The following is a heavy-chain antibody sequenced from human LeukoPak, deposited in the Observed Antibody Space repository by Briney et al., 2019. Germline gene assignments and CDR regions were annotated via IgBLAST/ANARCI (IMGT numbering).Heavy chain of an antibody. V-gene: IGHV4-59*08. CDR1: GGSISGYY. J-gene: IGHJ4*02. CDR3: ARHDDILTGLGY. CDR2: IYYSGST. D-gene: IGHD3-9*01. Sequence: PSETLSLTCTVSGGSISGYYWSWIRQPPGKGLEWIGYIYYSGSTNYSPSLKSRVTISVDTSKNHFSLRLSSVTAANTAVYYCARHDDILTGLGYWGQGTLVTVSS.